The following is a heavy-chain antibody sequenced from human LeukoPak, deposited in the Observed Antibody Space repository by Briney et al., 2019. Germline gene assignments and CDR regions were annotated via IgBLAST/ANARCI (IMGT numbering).Heavy chain of an antibody. J-gene: IGHJ4*02. CDR3: ARGAVGGYSSGWYVAFDY. D-gene: IGHD6-19*01. CDR2: ISSSGSTI. V-gene: IGHV3-11*01. CDR1: GFTFSDYY. Sequence: GGSLRLSCAASGFTFSDYYMSWIRQAPGKGLEWVSYISSSGSTIYYADSVKGRFTISRDNAKNSLYLQMNSLRAEDTAVYYCARGAVGGYSSGWYVAFDYWGQGTLVTVSS.